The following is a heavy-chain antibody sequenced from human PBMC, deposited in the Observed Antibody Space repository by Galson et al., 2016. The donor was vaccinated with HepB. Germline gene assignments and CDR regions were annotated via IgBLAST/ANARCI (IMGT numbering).Heavy chain of an antibody. CDR2: IIPIFGIA. D-gene: IGHD3-9*01. CDR1: GGTFGSYP. J-gene: IGHJ5*02. V-gene: IGHV1-69*13. CDR3: ARGGYDILTGYYNFKWNWFDP. Sequence: SVKVSCKASGGTFGSYPISWVRQAPGQGLEWMGGIIPIFGIATYAQKFQGRVTITANESTSTVYMELSSLRSEDTAVYYCARGGYDILTGYYNFKWNWFDPWGQGTLVTVSS.